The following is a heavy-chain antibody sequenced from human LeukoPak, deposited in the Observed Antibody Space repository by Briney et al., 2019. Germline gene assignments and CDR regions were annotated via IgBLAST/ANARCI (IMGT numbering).Heavy chain of an antibody. J-gene: IGHJ4*02. CDR2: IYPNSGGT. CDR3: ARARSGYDYPFDY. Sequence: GSSVKVSCKAPGYTFTGYYMHWVRQAPGQGLEWMGWIYPNSGGTNYAQKFQGRVTMTRDTSISTAYMELSRLRSDDTAVYYCARARSGYDYPFDYWGQGTLVTVSS. V-gene: IGHV1-2*02. D-gene: IGHD5-12*01. CDR1: GYTFTGYY.